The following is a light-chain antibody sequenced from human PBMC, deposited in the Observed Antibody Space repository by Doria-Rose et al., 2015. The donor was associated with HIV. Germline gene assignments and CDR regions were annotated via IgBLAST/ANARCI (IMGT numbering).Light chain of an antibody. CDR1: QSFSSTY. CDR3: HQYGTSWT. J-gene: IGKJ1*01. CDR2: DGS. V-gene: IGKV3-20*01. Sequence: TQSPGTLSLSPGERATLSCRASQSFSSTYLDWYQPKPGQAPSLLIYDGSTRATGIPDRFSASGSGTDFTLTINRLEPEDFALYYCHQYGTSWTFGQGTKVEI.